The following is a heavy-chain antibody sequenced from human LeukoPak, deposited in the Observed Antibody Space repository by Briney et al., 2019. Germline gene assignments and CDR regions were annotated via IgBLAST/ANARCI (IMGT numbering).Heavy chain of an antibody. Sequence: SLRLSCAASGFTFDDYAMHWVRQAPGKGLEWVSGISWNSGSIGYADSVKGRFTISRDNAKNSLYLQMNSLRAEDTALYYCAKAMVRGVIPLLNYWGQGTLVTVSS. CDR2: ISWNSGSI. D-gene: IGHD3-10*01. CDR1: GFTFDDYA. J-gene: IGHJ4*02. V-gene: IGHV3-9*01. CDR3: AKAMVRGVIPLLNY.